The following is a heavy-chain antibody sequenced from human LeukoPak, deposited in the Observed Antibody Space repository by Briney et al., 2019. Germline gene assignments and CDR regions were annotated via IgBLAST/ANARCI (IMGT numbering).Heavy chain of an antibody. V-gene: IGHV3-43*01. J-gene: IGHJ4*02. CDR2: ISWDGGTT. CDR3: AKDMSLDY. Sequence: QTGGSLRLSCAASGFNFDDYTMHRVRQAPGKGLEWVSLISWDGGTTYYADSVRGRFTISRDNSKNSLYLQMNSLRTEDTALYYCAKDMSLDYWGQGTLVTVSS. CDR1: GFNFDDYT. D-gene: IGHD5/OR15-5a*01.